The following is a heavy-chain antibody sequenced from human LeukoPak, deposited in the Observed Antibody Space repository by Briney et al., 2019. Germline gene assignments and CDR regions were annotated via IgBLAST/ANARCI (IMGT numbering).Heavy chain of an antibody. D-gene: IGHD2-2*01. CDR1: GYTFTSYD. Sequence: ASVKVSCKASGYTFTSYDINWVRQATGQGLEWMGWMNPNSGNTGYAQKFQGRVTMTRNTCISTAYMELSSLRSEDTAVYYCARDCSSTSCYPYYYYYMDVWGKGTTVTVSS. J-gene: IGHJ6*03. CDR2: MNPNSGNT. CDR3: ARDCSSTSCYPYYYYYMDV. V-gene: IGHV1-8*01.